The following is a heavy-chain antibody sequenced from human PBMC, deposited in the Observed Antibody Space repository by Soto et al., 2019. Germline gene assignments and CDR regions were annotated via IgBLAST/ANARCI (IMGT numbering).Heavy chain of an antibody. Sequence: QVLLQESGPGLVKPSGTLSLTCTVSHFSVTNNKYWIWVRPSPGKPLEWIGEIYHSGTTYYIPSLLRLVIMSMDKSNNQISLILTSVTSADTAFYYCAIDSRYVTDIGCSIMRDAFDVWVQGTLVTFSS. CDR3: AIDSRYVTDIGCSIMRDAFDV. CDR2: IYHSGTT. CDR1: HFSVTNNKY. J-gene: IGHJ3*01. D-gene: IGHD2-15*01. V-gene: IGHV4-4*02.